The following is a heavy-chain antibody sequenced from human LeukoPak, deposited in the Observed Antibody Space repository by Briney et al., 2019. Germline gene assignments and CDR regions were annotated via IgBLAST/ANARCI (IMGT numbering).Heavy chain of an antibody. J-gene: IGHJ6*04. CDR2: INHSGST. Sequence: PSETLSLTCAVYGGSFSGYYWSWIRQPPGKGREWIGEINHSGSTNYNPSLKSRVTISVDTSKNQFSLKLSSVTAADTAVYYCARLRGYGSGSYYKAPNYYYYGMDVWGKGTTVTVSS. CDR3: ARLRGYGSGSYYKAPNYYYYGMDV. CDR1: GGSFSGYY. V-gene: IGHV4-34*01. D-gene: IGHD3-10*01.